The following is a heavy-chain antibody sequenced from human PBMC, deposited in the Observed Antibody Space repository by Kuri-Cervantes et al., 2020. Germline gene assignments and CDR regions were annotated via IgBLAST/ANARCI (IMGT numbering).Heavy chain of an antibody. CDR2: INPNSGGT. CDR1: GYTFTSYD. J-gene: IGHJ4*02. V-gene: IGHV1-2*02. Sequence: ASVKVSCKASGYTFTSYDINWVRQATGQGLEWMGWINPNSGGTNYAQKFQGRVTMTRDTSISTAYMELSRLRSDDTAVYYCARDRYSYGGDAADYWGQGTLVTVSS. D-gene: IGHD5-18*01. CDR3: ARDRYSYGGDAADY.